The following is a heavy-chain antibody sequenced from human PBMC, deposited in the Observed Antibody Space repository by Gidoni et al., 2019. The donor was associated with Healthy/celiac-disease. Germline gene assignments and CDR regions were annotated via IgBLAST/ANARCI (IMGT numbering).Heavy chain of an antibody. V-gene: IGHV1-46*01. CDR2: INPSGGST. CDR1: GYNFTSYY. CDR3: ARDPPTGPYYMDV. J-gene: IGHJ6*03. Sequence: QVQLAQSGAEVKKPGASVKVSCTASGYNFTSYYMPWVRQAPGQGLEWMGIINPSGGSTSYAQKFQGRVTMTRDTSTSTVYMELSSLRSEDTAVYYCARDPPTGPYYMDVWGKGTTVTVSS. D-gene: IGHD3-9*01.